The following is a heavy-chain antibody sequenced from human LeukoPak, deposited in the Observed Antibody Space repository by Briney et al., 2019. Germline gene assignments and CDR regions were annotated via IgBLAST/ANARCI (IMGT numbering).Heavy chain of an antibody. Sequence: SETLSLTCTVSGGSVSSGSYYWSWIRQPPGKGLEWIGYIYYSGSTNYNPSLKSRVTISVDTSKNQFSLKLSPVTAADTAVYYCARDRRIAVAGQFYYYGMDVWGKGTTVTVSS. CDR2: IYYSGST. CDR1: GGSVSSGSYY. CDR3: ARDRRIAVAGQFYYYGMDV. J-gene: IGHJ6*04. V-gene: IGHV4-61*01. D-gene: IGHD6-19*01.